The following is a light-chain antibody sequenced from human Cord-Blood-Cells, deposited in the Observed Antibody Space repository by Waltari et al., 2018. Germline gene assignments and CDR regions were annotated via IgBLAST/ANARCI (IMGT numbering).Light chain of an antibody. Sequence: VFWITQSPSLLSASTGDRVTISCRMSQGISNYLAWYQQKPGKAPELLIYAASTLQSGVPSRFSGSGSGTDFTLTISCLQSEDFTTYYCQQYYSFPYTCGQGTKLEIK. CDR1: QGISNY. CDR2: AAS. J-gene: IGKJ2*01. CDR3: QQYYSFPYT. V-gene: IGKV1D-8*01.